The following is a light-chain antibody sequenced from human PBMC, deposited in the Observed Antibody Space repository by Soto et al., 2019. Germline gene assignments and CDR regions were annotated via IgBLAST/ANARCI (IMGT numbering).Light chain of an antibody. CDR1: SSNIGAGYD. CDR2: GNS. Sequence: QAVVTQPPSVSGAPGQRVTISCTGTSSNIGAGYDVHWYQHLPGTAPKVLIYGNSNRPSGVPDRFSGSKSGTSASLAITGLRAEDEAHYYCQSYDSSRSGYVVFGGGTKLTVL. V-gene: IGLV1-40*01. J-gene: IGLJ2*01. CDR3: QSYDSSRSGYVV.